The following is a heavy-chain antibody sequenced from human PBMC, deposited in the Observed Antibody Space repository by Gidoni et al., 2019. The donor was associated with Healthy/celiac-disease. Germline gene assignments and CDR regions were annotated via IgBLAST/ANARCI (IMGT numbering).Heavy chain of an antibody. J-gene: IGHJ6*02. D-gene: IGHD2-15*01. CDR1: GFTFSSYD. CDR2: IGTAGDT. V-gene: IGHV3-13*01. Sequence: EVQLVESGGGLVQPGGSLRLSCAASGFTFSSYDMRWVRQATGKGLEWVSAIGTAGDTYYPGSVKGRFTISRENAKNSLDFQMNSLRAGDTAVYYCARELRYCSGGSCYRPTDYYYGMDVWGQGTTVTVSS. CDR3: ARELRYCSGGSCYRPTDYYYGMDV.